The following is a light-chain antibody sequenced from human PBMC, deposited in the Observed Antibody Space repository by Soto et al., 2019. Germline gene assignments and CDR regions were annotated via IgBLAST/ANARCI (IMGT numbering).Light chain of an antibody. CDR1: SSDVGGYNY. CDR3: CSYAGSVLYV. Sequence: QSALTQPRSVSGSPGQSVTISCTGTSSDVGGYNYVSWYQQHPGKAPKLMIYDVTKRPSGAPDRFSGSKSGNTASLTISGLQAEDEADYYCCSYAGSVLYVFGTGTKVTVL. V-gene: IGLV2-11*01. J-gene: IGLJ1*01. CDR2: DVT.